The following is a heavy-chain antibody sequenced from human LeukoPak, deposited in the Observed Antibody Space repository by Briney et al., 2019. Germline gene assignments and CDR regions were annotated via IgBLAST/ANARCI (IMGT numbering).Heavy chain of an antibody. Sequence: SETLSLTCTVSGGSISGSSYYWAWIRQPPGKGLEWIGYIYYSGSTNYNPSLKSRVTISVDTSKNQFSLKLSSVTAADTAVYYCARGVVPAAIRARGYYFDHWGQGTLVTVSS. CDR1: GGSISGSSYY. V-gene: IGHV4-61*05. CDR2: IYYSGST. CDR3: ARGVVPAAIRARGYYFDH. D-gene: IGHD2-2*01. J-gene: IGHJ4*02.